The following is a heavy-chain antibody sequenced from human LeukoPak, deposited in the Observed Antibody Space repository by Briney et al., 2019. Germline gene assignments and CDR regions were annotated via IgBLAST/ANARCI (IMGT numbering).Heavy chain of an antibody. D-gene: IGHD6-13*01. CDR2: IYHSGST. CDR3: ARSRAYYFDY. J-gene: IGHJ4*02. V-gene: IGHV4-30-2*01. CDR1: GGSISSGGYY. Sequence: TLSLTCTVSGGSISSGGYYWSWIRQPPGKGLEWIGYIYHSGSTYYNPSLKSRVTISVDTSKNQFSLKLSSVTAADTAVYYCARSRAYYFDYWGQGTLVTVSS.